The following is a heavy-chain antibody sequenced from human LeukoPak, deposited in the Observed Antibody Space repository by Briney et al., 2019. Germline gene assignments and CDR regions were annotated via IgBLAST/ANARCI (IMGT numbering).Heavy chain of an antibody. J-gene: IGHJ4*02. V-gene: IGHV3-23*01. CDR2: ISGSGAGT. CDR3: ARDRMAYTGSQGSFDY. D-gene: IGHD1-26*01. Sequence: PGGSLRLSCAASGFTFRNTAMNWVRQAPGKGLEWVSVISGSGAGTYYGDSVKGRFTISRDNSKNILYLQMNSLRAEDTAVYYCARDRMAYTGSQGSFDYWGQGTLVTVSS. CDR1: GFTFRNTA.